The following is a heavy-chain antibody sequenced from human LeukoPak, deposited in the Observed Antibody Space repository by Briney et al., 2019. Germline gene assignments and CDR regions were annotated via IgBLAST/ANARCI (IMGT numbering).Heavy chain of an antibody. D-gene: IGHD3-3*01. CDR1: GGSSSSYY. CDR2: IYYSGST. CDR3: ARSLYDFWSGYKY. J-gene: IGHJ4*02. Sequence: PSETLSLTCTVSGGSSSSYYWSWIRQPPGKGLEWIGYIYYSGSTYYNPSLKSRVTISVDTSKNQFSLKLSSVTAAHTAVYYCARSLYDFWSGYKYWGQGTLVTVSS. V-gene: IGHV4-59*08.